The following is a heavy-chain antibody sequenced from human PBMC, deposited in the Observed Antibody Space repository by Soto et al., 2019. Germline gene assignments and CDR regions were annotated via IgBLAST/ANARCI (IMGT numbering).Heavy chain of an antibody. V-gene: IGHV4-34*01. CDR3: ARGGYN. J-gene: IGHJ4*02. Sequence: PSETLSLPCAVYGGSFSGYYWSWIRQPPGKGLEWIGEINHSGSTNYNPSLKSRVTISVDTSKNQFSLKLSSVTAADTAVYYCARGGYNWSQGTLVTVSS. CDR2: INHSGST. CDR1: GGSFSGYY. D-gene: IGHD6-13*01.